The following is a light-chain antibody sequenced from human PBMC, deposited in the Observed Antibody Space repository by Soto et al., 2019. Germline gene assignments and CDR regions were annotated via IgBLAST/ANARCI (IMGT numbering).Light chain of an antibody. Sequence: QSVLTQPPSASATPGQRVTISCSGSSSNIGTNYVYWYQHLPGTAPKLLIYDDNKRPSGIPDRFSGSKSGTSATLGITGFQTGDEADYYCGSWDSSLSAYVFGTGTKVTVL. CDR3: GSWDSSLSAYV. V-gene: IGLV1-51*01. CDR1: SSNIGTNY. CDR2: DDN. J-gene: IGLJ1*01.